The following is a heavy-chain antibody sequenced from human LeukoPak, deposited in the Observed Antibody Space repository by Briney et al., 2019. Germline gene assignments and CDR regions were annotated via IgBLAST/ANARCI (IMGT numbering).Heavy chain of an antibody. CDR3: VRLRRNSDTSGFYYYYDF. CDR1: GYTFSSYS. D-gene: IGHD3-22*01. V-gene: IGHV3-21*01. Sequence: PGGSLRLSCLASGYTFSSYSINWVRQAPGKGLEGVSSISVRSNYIYYADSVRGRFRISRDDARDSLYLQMKSLRAEDTAVYYCVRLRRNSDTSGFYYYYDFWGQGTLVTVSS. J-gene: IGHJ4*02. CDR2: ISVRSNYI.